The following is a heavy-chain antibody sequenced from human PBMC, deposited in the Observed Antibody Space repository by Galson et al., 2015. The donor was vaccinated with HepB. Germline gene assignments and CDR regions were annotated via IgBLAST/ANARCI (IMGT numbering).Heavy chain of an antibody. CDR3: AKDIEASSPEEGDAFDI. Sequence: SLRLSCAASGFTFDDYAMHWVRQAPGKGLEWVSGISWNSGSIGYADSVKGRFTISRDNAKNSLYLQMNSLRAEDTALYYCAKDIEASSPEEGDAFDIWGQGTMVTVSS. CDR2: ISWNSGSI. V-gene: IGHV3-9*01. D-gene: IGHD5-24*01. CDR1: GFTFDDYA. J-gene: IGHJ3*02.